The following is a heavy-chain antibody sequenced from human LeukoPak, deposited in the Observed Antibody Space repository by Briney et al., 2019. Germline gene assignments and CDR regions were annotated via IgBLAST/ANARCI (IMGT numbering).Heavy chain of an antibody. J-gene: IGHJ4*01. CDR1: GFTFSNHG. V-gene: IGHV3-33*01. D-gene: IGHD2-21*02. CDR3: ARDRLEAVTDDDYFDY. Sequence: GGSLRLSCAASGFTFSNHGMHWVRQAPGKGPEWVALIWYDGSNKYYGDSVKGRFTISRDNSKNTVYLQMNSLRAEDTGVYYCARDRLEAVTDDDYFDYWGRGTLVTVSS. CDR2: IWYDGSNK.